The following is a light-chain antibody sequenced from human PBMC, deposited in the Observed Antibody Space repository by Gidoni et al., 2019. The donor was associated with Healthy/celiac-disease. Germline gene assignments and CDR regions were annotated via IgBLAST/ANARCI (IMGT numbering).Light chain of an antibody. J-gene: IGKJ1*01. CDR1: QSISSY. V-gene: IGKV1-39*01. CDR3: QQGYSTPRT. Sequence: DIQMTQSPSSLSAYVGDRVTITCRASQSISSYLNWYQQKPGKAPKLLIYAASSLQSGVPSRFSGSGSGTDFTLTSSSLQPEDFATYYCQQGYSTPRTFGQXTKVEIK. CDR2: AAS.